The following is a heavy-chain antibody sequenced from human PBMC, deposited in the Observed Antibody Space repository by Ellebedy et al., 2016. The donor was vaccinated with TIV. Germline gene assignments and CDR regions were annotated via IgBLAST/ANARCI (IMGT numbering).Heavy chain of an antibody. J-gene: IGHJ4*02. D-gene: IGHD1-7*01. CDR1: GGSFSGYY. Sequence: SETLSLTXAVYGGSFSGYYWSWIRQPPGKGLEWIGEINHSGSTNYNPSLKSRVTISVDTSKNQFSLKLSSVTAADTAVYYCARGRRITGTTWLFDYWGQGTLVTVSS. V-gene: IGHV4-34*01. CDR2: INHSGST. CDR3: ARGRRITGTTWLFDY.